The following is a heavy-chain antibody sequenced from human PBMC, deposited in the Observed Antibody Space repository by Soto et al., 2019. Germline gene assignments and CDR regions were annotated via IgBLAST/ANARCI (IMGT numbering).Heavy chain of an antibody. V-gene: IGHV3-30*18. Sequence: GGSLRLSCAASGFTFSSYGMHWVRQAPGKGLEWVAVISYDGSNKYYADSVKGRFTISRDNSKNTLYLQMNSLRAEDTAVYYCAKFPDSGTTFCYWGQGTLVTVSS. CDR3: AKFPDSGTTFCY. D-gene: IGHD1-7*01. J-gene: IGHJ4*02. CDR1: GFTFSSYG. CDR2: ISYDGSNK.